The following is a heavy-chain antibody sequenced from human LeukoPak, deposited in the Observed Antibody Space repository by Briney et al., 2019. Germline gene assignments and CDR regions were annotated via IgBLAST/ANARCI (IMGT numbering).Heavy chain of an antibody. J-gene: IGHJ6*04. D-gene: IGHD2-15*01. CDR3: ASRYCSGGSCYRFYGMDV. CDR1: GGSISSSNW. V-gene: IGHV4-4*02. CDR2: IYHSGST. Sequence: SGTLSLTCAVSGGSISSSNWWSWVRQPPGKGLEWIGEIYHSGSTNYNPSLKSRVTISVAKSKNQFSLKLSSVTAADTAVYYCASRYCSGGSCYRFYGMDVWGKGTTVTVSS.